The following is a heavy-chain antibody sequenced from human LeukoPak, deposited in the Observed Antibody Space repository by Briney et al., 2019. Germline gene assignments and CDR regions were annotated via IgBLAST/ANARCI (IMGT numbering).Heavy chain of an antibody. D-gene: IGHD3-22*01. J-gene: IGHJ4*02. V-gene: IGHV4-59*08. CDR3: ARLGYDSSGYYFDY. CDR1: GGSISSYY. Sequence: SETLSLTCTVSGGSISSYYWSWIRQPPGKGLEWIGYIYYSGSTNYNPSLKSRVTISVDTSKSQFSLKLSSVTAADTAVYYCARLGYDSSGYYFDYWGQGTLVTVPS. CDR2: IYYSGST.